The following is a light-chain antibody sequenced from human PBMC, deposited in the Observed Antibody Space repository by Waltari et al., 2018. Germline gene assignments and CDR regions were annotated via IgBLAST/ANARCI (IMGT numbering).Light chain of an antibody. CDR1: QDITTY. J-gene: IGKJ4*01. CDR3: LQYNCSPLT. CDR2: AAS. V-gene: IGKV1-17*01. Sequence: DIQMTQSPSSLSASAGDRVTITCRASQDITTYLNWYQQKPGKAPKRLIYAASSLESGVPSRFSGSGSGTDFTLTISSLQPEDFATYYCLQYNCSPLTFGGGTKVDIK.